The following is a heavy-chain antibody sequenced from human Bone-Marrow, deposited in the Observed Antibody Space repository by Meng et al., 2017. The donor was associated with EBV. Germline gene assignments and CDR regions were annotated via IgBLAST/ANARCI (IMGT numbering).Heavy chain of an antibody. J-gene: IGHJ4*02. CDR3: VRGYDYGDYVDY. V-gene: IGHV4-39*07. D-gene: IGHD4-17*01. CDR2: FYSVTTT. Sequence: QWRLQESGPGLVKPSETLSLICTVSGASITTPNSYWGWIRQPPGKGLEWIGTFYSVTTTFYNPSLRSRLAISVDTSKNQFSLRLTSLTAADTAVYYCVRGYDYGDYVDYWGQGTLVTVSS. CDR1: GASITTPNSY.